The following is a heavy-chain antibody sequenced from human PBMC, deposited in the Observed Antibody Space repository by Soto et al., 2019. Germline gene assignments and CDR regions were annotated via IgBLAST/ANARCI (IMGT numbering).Heavy chain of an antibody. CDR2: ISSSSSYI. Sequence: GGSLRLSCAASGFTFSSYSMNWVRQAPGKGLEWVSSISSSSSYIYYADSVKGRFTISRDNAKNSLYLQMNSLRAEDTAVYYCARGYDYVWGSYRDAFDIWGQGTMVTVSS. V-gene: IGHV3-21*01. J-gene: IGHJ3*02. CDR1: GFTFSSYS. D-gene: IGHD3-16*02. CDR3: ARGYDYVWGSYRDAFDI.